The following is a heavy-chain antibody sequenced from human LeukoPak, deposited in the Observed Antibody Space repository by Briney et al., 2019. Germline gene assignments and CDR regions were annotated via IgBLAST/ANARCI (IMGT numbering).Heavy chain of an antibody. D-gene: IGHD6-19*01. CDR2: INPNSGGT. V-gene: IGHV1-2*02. CDR1: GYTFTGYY. J-gene: IGHJ3*02. Sequence: GASVKVSCKASGYTFTGYYMHWVRQAPGQGLEWMGWINPNSGGTNYAQKFRGRVTMTRDTSISTAYMELSRLRSDDTAVYYCARVAHSSGWRLHDAFDIWGQGTMVTVSS. CDR3: ARVAHSSGWRLHDAFDI.